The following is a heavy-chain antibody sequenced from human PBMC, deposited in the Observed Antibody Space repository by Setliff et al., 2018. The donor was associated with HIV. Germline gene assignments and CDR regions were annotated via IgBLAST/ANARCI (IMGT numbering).Heavy chain of an antibody. Sequence: PGGSLRLSCAASGFTFSDHYMDWVRQAPGKGLEWVGRTTNKADSYNTNYAASVKGRFTIARDDSKKSLYLHMNSLKIEDTAVYYCVRGLGSEFDYWGQGTLVTVSS. J-gene: IGHJ4*02. CDR2: TTNKADSYNT. CDR3: VRGLGSEFDY. V-gene: IGHV3-72*01. CDR1: GFTFSDHY. D-gene: IGHD2-15*01.